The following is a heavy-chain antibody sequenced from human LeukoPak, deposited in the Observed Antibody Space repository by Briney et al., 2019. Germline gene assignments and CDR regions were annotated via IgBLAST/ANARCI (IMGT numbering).Heavy chain of an antibody. V-gene: IGHV3-48*04. CDR2: ISSSSSTI. CDR1: GFTFSSYS. CDR3: ARGIAARSVDY. Sequence: GGSLRLSCAASGFTFSSYSMNWVRQAPGKGLEWVSYISSSSSTIYYADSVKGRFTISRDNAKNSLYLQMNSLSAEDTAVYYCARGIAARSVDYWGQGTLVTVSS. D-gene: IGHD6-6*01. J-gene: IGHJ4*02.